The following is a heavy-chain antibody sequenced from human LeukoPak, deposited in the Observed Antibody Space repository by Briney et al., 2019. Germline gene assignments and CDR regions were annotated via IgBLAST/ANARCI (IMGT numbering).Heavy chain of an antibody. CDR1: GYTFTAYY. Sequence: GASVKVSFKASGYTFTAYYVHWVRQAPGQGLEWMGWINPNSRGTKYAQNLQGRVTMTTDTSTSTAYMELRSLRSDDTAVYYCARATYYDILTPHADYWGQGTLVTVSS. CDR3: ARATYYDILTPHADY. J-gene: IGHJ4*02. D-gene: IGHD3-9*01. CDR2: INPNSRGT. V-gene: IGHV1-2*02.